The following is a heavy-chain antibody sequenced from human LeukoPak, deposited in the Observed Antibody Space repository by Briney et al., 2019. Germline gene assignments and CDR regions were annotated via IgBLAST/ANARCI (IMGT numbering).Heavy chain of an antibody. J-gene: IGHJ3*02. CDR1: GFTFRSYA. V-gene: IGHV3-23*01. CDR2: ISGGTYTT. CDR3: ARDYPGGGPALDAFDI. Sequence: PGGSLRLSCAASGFTFRSYAMSWVRQAPGKGLEWVSSISGGTYTTDYADSVKGRFTISRDNSENTVYLQMNSLRAEDTAVYYCARDYPGGGPALDAFDIWGQGTMVTVSS. D-gene: IGHD3-16*01.